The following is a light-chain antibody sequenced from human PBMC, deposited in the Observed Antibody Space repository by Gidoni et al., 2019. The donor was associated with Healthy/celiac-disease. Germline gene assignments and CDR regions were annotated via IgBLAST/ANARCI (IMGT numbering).Light chain of an antibody. J-gene: IGLJ3*02. CDR2: SNN. CDR1: SCNIGSNT. CDR3: GTWDDSLNGWV. Sequence: QSVLTHPPSASGTPGQRVTISCSGSSCNIGSNTVNWYQQLPGTTPKHLIYSNNQRPSGVPSRFSGSKSCTSAALAISGLQSEEEDDYYCGTWDDSLNGWVFGGGTKLTVL. V-gene: IGLV1-44*01.